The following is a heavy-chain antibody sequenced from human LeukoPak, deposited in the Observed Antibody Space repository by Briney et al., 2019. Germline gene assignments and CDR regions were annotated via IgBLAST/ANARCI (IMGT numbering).Heavy chain of an antibody. CDR1: GDSFSSSSYY. V-gene: IGHV4-39*07. J-gene: IGHJ3*02. D-gene: IGHD3-22*01. CDR3: ARRPHYYDSSGPI. CDR2: WYVGGST. Sequence: PSETLSLTCSVSGDSFSSSSYYWVWIRQPPGKGLEWIGSWYVGGSTPYNSSLKSRVTVSVDTSKNQFSLKLNSVTAADTAVYFCARRPHYYDSSGPIWGQGTLVTVSS.